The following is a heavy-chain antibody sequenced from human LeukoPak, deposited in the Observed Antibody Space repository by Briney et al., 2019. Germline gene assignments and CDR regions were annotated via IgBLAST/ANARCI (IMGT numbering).Heavy chain of an antibody. CDR2: ISYDGSNK. CDR3: ARADNYYDSSGYYE. Sequence: PGGSLRLSCAASGFIVSGDFMSWVRQAPGKGLEWVAVISYDGSNKYYADSVKGRFTISRDNSKNTLFLQLNNLRAEDTAVYYCARADNYYDSSGYYEWGQGTLVTVSS. D-gene: IGHD3-22*01. CDR1: GFIVSGDF. J-gene: IGHJ4*02. V-gene: IGHV3-30*03.